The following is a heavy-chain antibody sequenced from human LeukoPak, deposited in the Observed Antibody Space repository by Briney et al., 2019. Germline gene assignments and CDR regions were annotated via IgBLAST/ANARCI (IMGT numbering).Heavy chain of an antibody. CDR3: AELGITMIGGV. CDR2: ISSSGSTI. J-gene: IGHJ6*04. D-gene: IGHD3-10*02. CDR1: GFTFSNYG. Sequence: GGTLRLSCAASGFTFSNYGMNWVRQAPGKALEWVSYISSSGSTIYYADSVKGRFTISRDNAKNSLYLQMNSLRAEDTAVYYCAELGITMIGGVWGKGTTVTISS. V-gene: IGHV3-48*04.